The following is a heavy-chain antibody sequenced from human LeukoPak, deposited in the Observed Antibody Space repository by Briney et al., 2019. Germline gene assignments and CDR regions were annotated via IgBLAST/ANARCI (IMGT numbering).Heavy chain of an antibody. CDR3: ARVWGGGATTLDY. Sequence: SETLSLTCTVSGGSISSSSYYWGWIRQPPGKGLEWIGSIYYSGSTYYNPSLKSRVTISVDTSKNQFSLKLSSVTAADTAVYYCARVWGGGATTLDYWGQGTLVTVSS. CDR2: IYYSGST. J-gene: IGHJ4*02. D-gene: IGHD5-12*01. CDR1: GGSISSSSYY. V-gene: IGHV4-39*07.